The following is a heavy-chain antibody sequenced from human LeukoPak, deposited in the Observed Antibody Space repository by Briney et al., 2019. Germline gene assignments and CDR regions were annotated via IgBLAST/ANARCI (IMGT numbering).Heavy chain of an antibody. V-gene: IGHV3-43D*03. CDR2: ISWDGGST. J-gene: IGHJ3*02. D-gene: IGHD3-22*01. CDR1: GFTFDDYA. CDR3: AKLDDSSALSTGDAFDI. Sequence: GGSLRLSCAASGFTFDDYAMHWVRQAPGKGLEWVSLISWDGGSTYYADSVKGRFTISRDNSKNSLYLQMNSLRAEDTALYYCAKLDDSSALSTGDAFDIWGQGTMVTVSS.